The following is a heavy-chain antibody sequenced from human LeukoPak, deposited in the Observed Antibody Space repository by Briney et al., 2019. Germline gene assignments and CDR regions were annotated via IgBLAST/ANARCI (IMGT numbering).Heavy chain of an antibody. D-gene: IGHD6-6*01. Sequence: RTGGSLRLSCAASGFPFSTYSMNWVRQAPGKGLEWVSSISSSSSYIYYADSVKGRFTISRDNAKNSLYLQMNSLRAEDTAVYYCARPSSSGAYWGQGTLVTVSS. CDR2: ISSSSSYI. CDR3: ARPSSSGAY. J-gene: IGHJ4*02. V-gene: IGHV3-21*01. CDR1: GFPFSTYS.